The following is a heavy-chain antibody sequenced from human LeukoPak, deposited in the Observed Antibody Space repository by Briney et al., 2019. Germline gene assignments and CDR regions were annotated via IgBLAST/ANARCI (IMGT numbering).Heavy chain of an antibody. J-gene: IGHJ4*02. V-gene: IGHV1-18*01. CDR2: ISAYNGNT. Sequence: ASVKVSCKASGYTFTSYGISWVRQAPGQGREWMGWISAYNGNTNYAQKLQGRVTMTTHTSTSTAYMELRSLRSDDTAVYYCARMYISGCFDYWGQGTLVTVSS. CDR3: ARMYISGCFDY. CDR1: GYTFTSYG. D-gene: IGHD6-19*01.